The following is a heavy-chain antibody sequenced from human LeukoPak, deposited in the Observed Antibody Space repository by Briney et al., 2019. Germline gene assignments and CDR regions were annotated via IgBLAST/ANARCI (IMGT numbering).Heavy chain of an antibody. CDR1: GYTFTGYY. J-gene: IGHJ6*02. CDR2: INPNSGGT. Sequence: GASVKVSCKASGYTFTGYYMHWVRQAPGQGLERMGWINPNSGGTNYAQKFQGRVTMTRDTSISTAYMELSRLRSDDTAVYYCARDLFRGSTNYGMDVWGQGTTVTVSS. CDR3: ARDLFRGSTNYGMDV. D-gene: IGHD3-10*01. V-gene: IGHV1-2*02.